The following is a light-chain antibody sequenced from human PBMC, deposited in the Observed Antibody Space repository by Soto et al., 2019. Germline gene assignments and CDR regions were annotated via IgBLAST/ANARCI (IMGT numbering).Light chain of an antibody. CDR2: VNSDGSH. CDR3: QTWGTGIQV. J-gene: IGLJ2*01. V-gene: IGLV4-69*01. CDR1: SGHSSYA. Sequence: QPVLTRSPSASASLGASVKLTCTLSSGHSSYAIAWHQQQPEKGPRYLMKVNSDGSHNKGDGIPDRFSGSSSGAERYLTISSLQSEDEADYYCQTWGTGIQVFGGGTKLTVL.